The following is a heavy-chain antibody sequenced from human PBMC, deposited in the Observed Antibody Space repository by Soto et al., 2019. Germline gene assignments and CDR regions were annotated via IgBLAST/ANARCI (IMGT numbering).Heavy chain of an antibody. CDR3: ARGYCSSTSCNWFDP. Sequence: XESLQLSCKGSGDSFTSYWLRWVRQMPGKGLEWMGRIDPSDSYTNYSPSFQGHVTISADKSISTAYLQWSSLKASDTAMYYCARGYCSSTSCNWFDPWGQGTLVTVSS. J-gene: IGHJ5*02. CDR2: IDPSDSYT. D-gene: IGHD2-2*01. CDR1: GDSFTSYW. V-gene: IGHV5-10-1*01.